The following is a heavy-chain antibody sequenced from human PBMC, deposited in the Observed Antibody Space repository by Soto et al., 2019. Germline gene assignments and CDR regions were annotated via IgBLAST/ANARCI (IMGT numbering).Heavy chain of an antibody. CDR3: ASSSFLRSGDLFLPLDV. J-gene: IGHJ6*02. CDR1: GGSFSGYY. CDR2: INHSGST. Sequence: PSETLSLTCAAYGGSFSGYYWTWIRQPPGTGLEWIGEINHSGSTNYNPSLKSRAIISVDTSKNQFSLKLTSVTAEDTALYFWASSSFLRSGDLFLPLDVLGQGTTVT. D-gene: IGHD3-10*01. V-gene: IGHV4-34*01.